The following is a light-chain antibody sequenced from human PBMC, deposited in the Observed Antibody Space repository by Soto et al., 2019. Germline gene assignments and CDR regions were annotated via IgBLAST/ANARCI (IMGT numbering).Light chain of an antibody. CDR2: AAS. Sequence: DIQMTQSPSSLSASVGDRVTITCRASQSISSYLNWYQQKPGKAPKLLIYAASSLQSGVPSRFSGSGSRTDFTLTISSLQPEDFAPYYCQQSYSTPWTLGQGTKVEIK. CDR3: QQSYSTPWT. V-gene: IGKV1-39*01. CDR1: QSISSY. J-gene: IGKJ1*01.